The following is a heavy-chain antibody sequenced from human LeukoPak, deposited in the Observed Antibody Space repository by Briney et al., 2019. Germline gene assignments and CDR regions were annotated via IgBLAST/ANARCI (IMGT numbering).Heavy chain of an antibody. D-gene: IGHD1-26*01. CDR3: ARGDPTTDYNYGMDV. Sequence: GGSLRLSCAASGFTFSDYYMSWIRQAPGKGLEWVSYISSSGSTIYYADSVKGRFTISRDNAKNSLYLQMNSLSAEDTAVYYCARGDPTTDYNYGMDVWGQGTTVTVSS. CDR2: ISSSGSTI. CDR1: GFTFSDYY. V-gene: IGHV3-11*01. J-gene: IGHJ6*02.